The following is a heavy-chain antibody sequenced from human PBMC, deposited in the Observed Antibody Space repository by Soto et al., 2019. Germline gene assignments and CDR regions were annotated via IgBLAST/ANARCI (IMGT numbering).Heavy chain of an antibody. CDR2: IIPIFGTA. Sequence: SVKVSCKASGGTFSSYAISWVRQAPGQGLEWMGGIIPIFGTANYAQKFQGRVTVTADESTSTAYMELSSLRSEDTAVYYCGSDRSGGSYSHWGQGTLVTVSS. J-gene: IGHJ4*02. D-gene: IGHD1-26*01. CDR1: GGTFSSYA. CDR3: GSDRSGGSYSH. V-gene: IGHV1-69*13.